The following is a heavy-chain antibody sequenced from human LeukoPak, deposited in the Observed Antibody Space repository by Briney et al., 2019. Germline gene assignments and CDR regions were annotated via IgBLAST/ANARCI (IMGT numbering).Heavy chain of an antibody. V-gene: IGHV1-46*01. CDR3: ATVAGMDV. CDR2: IKPSGGDT. CDR1: GYTFLNYW. J-gene: IGHJ6*02. Sequence: ASVKVSCKASGYTFLNYWLHWVRQAPGQGLEWMGMIKPSGGDTTYPRSFQGRVTMTEDTSTDTAYMELSSLRSEDTAVYYCATVAGMDVWGQGTTVTVSS.